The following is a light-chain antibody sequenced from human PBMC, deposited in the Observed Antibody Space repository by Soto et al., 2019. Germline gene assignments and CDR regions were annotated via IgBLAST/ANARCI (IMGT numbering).Light chain of an antibody. Sequence: IQMTQSPSSLSASVGDTVTITCRASQDINIFLAWYQQKQGKAPKVLISDVSNLETGVSSRFSGSGSGTDFTFTISSLQAEDVATYCCQQYDDLPITFGQGTRLEIK. CDR1: QDINIF. CDR2: DVS. J-gene: IGKJ5*01. CDR3: QQYDDLPIT. V-gene: IGKV1-33*01.